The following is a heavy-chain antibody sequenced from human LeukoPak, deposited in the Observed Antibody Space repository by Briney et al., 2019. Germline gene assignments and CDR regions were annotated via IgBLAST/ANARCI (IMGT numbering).Heavy chain of an antibody. V-gene: IGHV1-18*01. J-gene: IGHJ4*02. D-gene: IGHD2-2*01. CDR2: ISAYNGNT. CDR3: ARYCSSTSCYAGFDY. Sequence: ASVKVSCKASGYTFTSYGISWVRQAPGQGLEWMGWISAYNGNTNYAQKLQGRVTMTTDTSTSTAYMELSSLRSEDTAVYYCARYCSSTSCYAGFDYWGQGTLVTVSS. CDR1: GYTFTSYG.